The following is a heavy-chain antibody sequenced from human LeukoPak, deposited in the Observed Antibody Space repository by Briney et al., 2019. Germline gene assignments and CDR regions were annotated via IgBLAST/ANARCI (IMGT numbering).Heavy chain of an antibody. D-gene: IGHD5-24*01. Sequence: SETLSLTCAVYGGSFSGYYWSWIRQPPGKGLEWIGEINHSGSTNYNPSLKSRVTISVDTSKNQFSLKLSSVTAADTAVYYCARANREVAIDYWGQGTLVTVSS. J-gene: IGHJ4*02. CDR2: INHSGST. CDR1: GGSFSGYY. V-gene: IGHV4-34*01. CDR3: ARANREVAIDY.